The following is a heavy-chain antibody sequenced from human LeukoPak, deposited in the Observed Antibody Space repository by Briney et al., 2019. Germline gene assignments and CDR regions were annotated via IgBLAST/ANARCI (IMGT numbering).Heavy chain of an antibody. D-gene: IGHD3-22*01. Sequence: SETLSLTCAVYGGSFRVYYWSWIRQPPGKGLEWIGEINHSGSTNYNPSLKSRVTISVDTSKNQFSLKLSSVTAADTAVYYCARRGPPPLIVVVNRGAYYFDYWGQGTLVTVSS. CDR3: ARRGPPPLIVVVNRGAYYFDY. J-gene: IGHJ4*02. CDR2: INHSGST. V-gene: IGHV4-34*01. CDR1: GGSFRVYY.